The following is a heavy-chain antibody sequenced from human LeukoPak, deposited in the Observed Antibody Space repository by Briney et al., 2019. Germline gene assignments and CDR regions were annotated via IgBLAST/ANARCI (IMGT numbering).Heavy chain of an antibody. CDR1: GGSISSYY. D-gene: IGHD5-18*01. CDR3: ARIRVYSYGYDVFDY. CDR2: IYYSGST. V-gene: IGHV4-59*01. J-gene: IGHJ4*02. Sequence: PSETLSLTCTVSGGSISSYYWSWIRQPPGKGLEWIGYIYYSGSTNYNPSLKSRVTISVDTSKNQFSLKLSSVTAADTAVYYCARIRVYSYGYDVFDYWGQGTLVTVSS.